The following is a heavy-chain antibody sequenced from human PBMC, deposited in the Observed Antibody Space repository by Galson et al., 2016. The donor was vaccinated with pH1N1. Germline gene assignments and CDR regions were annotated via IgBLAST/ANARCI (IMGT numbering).Heavy chain of an antibody. V-gene: IGHV3-48*03. Sequence: SLRLSCAASGFRFETYEMHWVRQAPGKGLEWISYIDSSGSITNNADSVRGRFTISRDNAKDSLYLQIDNLRVDDTAVYYCARKYSGLDYWGQGTLVTVSS. CDR2: IDSSGSIT. CDR3: ARKYSGLDY. J-gene: IGHJ4*02. D-gene: IGHD5-18*01. CDR1: GFRFETYE.